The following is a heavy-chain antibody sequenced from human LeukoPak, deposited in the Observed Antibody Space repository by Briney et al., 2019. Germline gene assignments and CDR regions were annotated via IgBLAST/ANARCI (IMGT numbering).Heavy chain of an antibody. J-gene: IGHJ4*02. CDR2: INHSGST. V-gene: IGHV4-34*01. CDR1: GGSFSGYY. CDR3: ARVPAGARSPHYFDY. Sequence: SETLSLTCAVYGGSFSGYYWSWIRQPPGKGLEWIGEINHSGSTNYNPSLKSRVTISVDTSKNQFSLKLSSVTAADTAVYYCARVPAGARSPHYFDYWGQGTLVTVSS. D-gene: IGHD1-26*01.